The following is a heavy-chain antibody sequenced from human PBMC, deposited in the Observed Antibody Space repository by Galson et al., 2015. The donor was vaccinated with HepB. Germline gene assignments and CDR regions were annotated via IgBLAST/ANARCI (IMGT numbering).Heavy chain of an antibody. D-gene: IGHD4-17*01. CDR3: VRSHGLF. Sequence: TLSLTCTVSGGSVSSGGYLWAWLRQPPGKGLEWIGYISQSGTTSYNTSLKSRPTISLDRSKNQFFLNLNSVTAADTAVYYCVRSHGLFWGQGTLVTVSS. V-gene: IGHV4-30-2*01. CDR1: GGSVSSGGYL. J-gene: IGHJ4*02. CDR2: ISQSGTT.